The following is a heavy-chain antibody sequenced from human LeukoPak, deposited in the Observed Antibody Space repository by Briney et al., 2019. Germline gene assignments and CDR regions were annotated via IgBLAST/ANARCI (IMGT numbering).Heavy chain of an antibody. CDR2: FSATDGSA. D-gene: IGHD6-13*01. J-gene: IGHJ3*01. CDR1: GFTVSSYG. Sequence: GGSLRLSCAASGFTVSSYGMTWVRQAPGKGLEWVSAFSATDGSAQYAESVRGRFTISRGNSKNSLYLQMNSLRDEDTAVYFCAKARIAAAGTGAFDVWGQGTMVTVSS. V-gene: IGHV3-23*01. CDR3: AKARIAAAGTGAFDV.